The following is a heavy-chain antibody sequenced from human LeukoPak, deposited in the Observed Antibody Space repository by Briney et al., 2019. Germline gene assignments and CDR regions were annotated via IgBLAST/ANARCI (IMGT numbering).Heavy chain of an antibody. CDR2: ISYDGCNK. V-gene: IGHV3-30*18. CDR1: GFTFSSYG. CDR3: AKVVGATGKFDY. Sequence: GGTLRLSCAASGFTFSSYGMHWVRQAPGTGLELVTVISYDGCNKYYAHSVQGRFTISRDNSKNTPYLQMNSLRAEDTAVYYCAKVVGATGKFDYWGQGTLVTVCS. D-gene: IGHD1-26*01. J-gene: IGHJ4*02.